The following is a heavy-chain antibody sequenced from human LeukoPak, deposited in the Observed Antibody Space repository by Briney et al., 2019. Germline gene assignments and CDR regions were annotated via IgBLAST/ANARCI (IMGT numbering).Heavy chain of an antibody. CDR3: ARGLGPGATFDY. CDR1: GGSFSGYY. J-gene: IGHJ4*02. CDR2: INHSGST. V-gene: IGHV4-34*01. Sequence: SETLSLTCAVYGGSFSGYYWSWIRQPPGKGLEWIGEINHSGSTNYNPSLKSRVTISVDTSKNQFSLKLSSVTAADTAVYYCARGLGPGATFDYWGQGTLVTVSS. D-gene: IGHD5-12*01.